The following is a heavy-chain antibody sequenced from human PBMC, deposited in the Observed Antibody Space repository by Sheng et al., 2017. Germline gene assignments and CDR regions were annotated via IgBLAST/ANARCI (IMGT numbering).Heavy chain of an antibody. D-gene: IGHD2-2*01. Sequence: QLQLQESGPGLVKPSETLSLTCTVSGAPSAVVVTTGAGSASPQGRGWSGLGVSIIVGAPTTTRPSRVRVXXSVDTSKNQFSLKLSSVTAADTAVYYCARRRRSLSRTIDWGQGTLVTVSS. CDR3: ARRRRSLSRTID. CDR1: GAPSAVVVTT. J-gene: IGHJ4*02. V-gene: IGHV4-39*01. CDR2: SIIVGAP.